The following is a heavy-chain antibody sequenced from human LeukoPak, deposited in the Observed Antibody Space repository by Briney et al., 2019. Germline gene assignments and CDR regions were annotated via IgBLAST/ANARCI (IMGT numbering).Heavy chain of an antibody. V-gene: IGHV4-30-4*01. Sequence: PSETLSLTCSVSGGSVSSGDYYWSWIRQPPGKGLECIGYIYYSGSTYYNPSLKSRVTVSIDTSKNQFSLRVSSLTAADTAVYYCARVSSDYGQYSFDYWGQGILVAVSS. D-gene: IGHD4-17*01. CDR2: IYYSGST. J-gene: IGHJ4*02. CDR3: ARVSSDYGQYSFDY. CDR1: GGSVSSGDYY.